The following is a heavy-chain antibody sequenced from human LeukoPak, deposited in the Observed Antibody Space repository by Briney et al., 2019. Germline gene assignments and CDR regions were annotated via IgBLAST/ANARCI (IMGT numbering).Heavy chain of an antibody. J-gene: IGHJ5*02. V-gene: IGHV1-24*01. Sequence: ASVKVSCKVSGYTLSELSMHWVRQAPGKGLEWMGSFDPEDGETIYAQKFQGRVTLTRDMSTSTDYLELSSLRSEDTAVYYCARDNSVRDEAWWFNPWGQGTLVTVSS. CDR3: ARDNSVRDEAWWFNP. D-gene: IGHD5-24*01. CDR2: FDPEDGET. CDR1: GYTLSELS.